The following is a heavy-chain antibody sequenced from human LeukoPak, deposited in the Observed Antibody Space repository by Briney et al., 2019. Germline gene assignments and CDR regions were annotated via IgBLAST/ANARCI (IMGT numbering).Heavy chain of an antibody. CDR3: VKDSARMIVVVIIDY. V-gene: IGHV3-23*01. CDR1: GFTFSSYA. J-gene: IGHJ4*02. CDR2: ISGSGGST. Sequence: PGGSLRLSCAASGFTFSSYAMSWVRQAPGKGLEWVSAISGSGGSTYYADSVKGRFTISRDNSKNTLYLQMNSLRAEDTAVYYCVKDSARMIVVVIIDYWGQGTLVTVSS. D-gene: IGHD3-22*01.